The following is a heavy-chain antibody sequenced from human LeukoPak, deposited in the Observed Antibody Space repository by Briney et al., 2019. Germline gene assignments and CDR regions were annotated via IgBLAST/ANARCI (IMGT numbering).Heavy chain of an antibody. Sequence: SETLSLTCTVSGGSISSGGYYWSWIRQHPGKGLEWIGYIYHSGSTYYNPSLKSRVTISVDRSKNQFSLKLSSVTAADTAVYYCAREVYSNGMDVWGQGTTVTVSS. V-gene: IGHV4-30-2*01. CDR1: GGSISSGGYY. D-gene: IGHD1-26*01. CDR3: AREVYSNGMDV. J-gene: IGHJ6*02. CDR2: IYHSGST.